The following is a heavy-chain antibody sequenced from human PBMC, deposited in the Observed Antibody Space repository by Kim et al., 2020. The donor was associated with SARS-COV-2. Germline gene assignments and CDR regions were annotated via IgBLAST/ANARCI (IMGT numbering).Heavy chain of an antibody. Sequence: DNPSLMSRVTIALDTSKNQFSLKLGSVTAADTAVDYCARQAWYYYGMDVWGQGTTVTVSS. J-gene: IGHJ6*02. CDR3: ARQAWYYYGMDV. V-gene: IGHV4-34*01.